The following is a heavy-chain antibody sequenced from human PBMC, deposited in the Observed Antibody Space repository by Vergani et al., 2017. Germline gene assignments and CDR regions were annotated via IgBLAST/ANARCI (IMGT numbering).Heavy chain of an antibody. CDR1: GFTFTSYH. D-gene: IGHD2-2*01. J-gene: IGHJ5*02. CDR2: IDPNSVDT. Sequence: QVQLVQSGAEVKKPGASVRVSCKASGFTFTSYHIHWVRQASGQGLDWLGRIDPNSVDTRYSQRFQDRVTITRDTSINTAYMELRRLRSDDTAVYYCARXDKVVPAAISWFDPWGQGTLVTVSS. V-gene: IGHV1-2*06. CDR3: ARXDKVVPAAISWFDP.